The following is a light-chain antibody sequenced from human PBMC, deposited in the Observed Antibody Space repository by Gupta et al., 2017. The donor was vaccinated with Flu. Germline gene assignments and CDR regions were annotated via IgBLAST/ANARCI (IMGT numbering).Light chain of an antibody. CDR1: QSVLYSTNNKNY. CDR3: QQYYRKMDT. Sequence: SLGERATINCKSSQSVLYSTNNKNYLAWYQQKPGQPPKRLIYWASTRESGVPDRFSGSGSGTDCTRTSSSLQAEDVAVYYCQQYYRKMDTFGQGTKLEIK. CDR2: WAS. V-gene: IGKV4-1*01. J-gene: IGKJ2*01.